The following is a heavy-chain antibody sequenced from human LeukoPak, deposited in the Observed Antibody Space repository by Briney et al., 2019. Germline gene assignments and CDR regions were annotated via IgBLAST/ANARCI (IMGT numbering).Heavy chain of an antibody. D-gene: IGHD4-17*01. Sequence: GGSLRLSCAASGFTFSNYAMNWVRQAPGKGLEWVTGITFSGDSTYYADSVKGRFAISRDNPKNTLYLQMDSLRAEDTAVYYCANVTTVTTGDFDYWGQGTLVTVSS. CDR3: ANVTTVTTGDFDY. J-gene: IGHJ4*02. V-gene: IGHV3-23*01. CDR2: ITFSGDST. CDR1: GFTFSNYA.